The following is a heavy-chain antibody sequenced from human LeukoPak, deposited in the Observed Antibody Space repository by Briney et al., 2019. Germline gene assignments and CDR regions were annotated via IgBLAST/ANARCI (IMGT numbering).Heavy chain of an antibody. D-gene: IGHD6-13*01. Sequence: GGSLRLSCAASGFTFSSYEMNWVRQAPGKGLEWVSYISSSGSTIYYADSVKGRFTISRGNAKNSLYLQMNSLRAEDTAVYYCARASSWSAFDIWGQGTMVTVSS. CDR2: ISSSGSTI. CDR1: GFTFSSYE. J-gene: IGHJ3*02. V-gene: IGHV3-48*03. CDR3: ARASSWSAFDI.